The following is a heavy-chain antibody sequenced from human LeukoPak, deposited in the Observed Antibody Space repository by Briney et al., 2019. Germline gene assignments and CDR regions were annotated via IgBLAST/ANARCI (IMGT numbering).Heavy chain of an antibody. V-gene: IGHV1-69*10. CDR2: IIPMFGVA. CDR3: ARDSPTNYYDAG. Sequence: SVKVSCKASGGTFSNYAISWVRQAPGQGLEWMGGIIPMFGVANYAQRFQGRVTITADKSTSIAYMELSSLRSEDTAVYYCARDSPTNYYDAGWGQGTLVTVSS. CDR1: GGTFSNYA. J-gene: IGHJ4*02. D-gene: IGHD3-22*01.